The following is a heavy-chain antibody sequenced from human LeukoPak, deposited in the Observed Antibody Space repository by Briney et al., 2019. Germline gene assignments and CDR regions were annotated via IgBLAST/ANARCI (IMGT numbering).Heavy chain of an antibody. CDR3: ARERAYCSGGSCYSLFDY. CDR1: GFTFSSFA. Sequence: PGGSLRLSCAASGFTFSSFAMTWVRQAPGKGLEWVSGISGSGDDTHYAGSVKGRFTISRDNSENTLYLQMNSLRAEDTAVYYCARERAYCSGGSCYSLFDYWGQGTLVTVSS. D-gene: IGHD2-15*01. V-gene: IGHV3-23*01. CDR2: ISGSGDDT. J-gene: IGHJ4*02.